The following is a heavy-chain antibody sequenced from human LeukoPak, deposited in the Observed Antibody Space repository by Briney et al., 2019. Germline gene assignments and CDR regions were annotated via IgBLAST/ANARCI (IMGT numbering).Heavy chain of an antibody. D-gene: IGHD4-17*01. J-gene: IGHJ4*02. V-gene: IGHV3-30-3*01. CDR2: ISYDGSNK. CDR1: GFTFSSYA. CDR3: AREDYGDLYFDY. Sequence: GGSLRLSCAASGFTFSSYAMHWVRQAPGKGLEWVAVISYDGSNKYYADSVKGRFTISRDNSKNTLYLQMNSLRAEDTAVYYCAREDYGDLYFDYWGQGTLVTVSS.